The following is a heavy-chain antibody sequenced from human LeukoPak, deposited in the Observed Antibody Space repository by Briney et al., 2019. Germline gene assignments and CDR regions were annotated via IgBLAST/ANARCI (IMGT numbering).Heavy chain of an antibody. CDR2: ITSSGTTI. J-gene: IGHJ3*02. CDR1: GFTFSTHE. D-gene: IGHD3-22*01. CDR3: ARGGNIGYDYNAFDI. Sequence: GGSLRLSCAASGFTFSTHEMNWVRQAPGKGLEWVSYITSSGTTIYYADSVKGRFTISRDNAKNSLYLQMNSLRDEDTAVYYCARGGNIGYDYNAFDIWGQGAMVTVSS. V-gene: IGHV3-48*03.